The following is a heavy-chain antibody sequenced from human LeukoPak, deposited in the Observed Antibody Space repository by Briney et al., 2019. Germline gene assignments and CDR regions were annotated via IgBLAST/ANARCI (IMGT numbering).Heavy chain of an antibody. CDR3: AKDGVGATSLDC. V-gene: IGHV3-33*06. CDR1: GFTFSRYG. D-gene: IGHD1-26*01. CDR2: IWHDGSYE. Sequence: GGSLRLSCAASGFTFSRYGMHWVRQAPGKGLEWVAVIWHDGSYEYYAGSVKGRFTISRDSSKNTLYLQMNSLRAEDTAVYYCAKDGVGATSLDCWGQGTLVTVSS. J-gene: IGHJ4*02.